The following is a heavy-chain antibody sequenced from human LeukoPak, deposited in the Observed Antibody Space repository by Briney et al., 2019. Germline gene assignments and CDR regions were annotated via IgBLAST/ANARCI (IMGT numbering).Heavy chain of an antibody. CDR2: INPNSGGT. D-gene: IGHD2-15*01. V-gene: IGHV1-2*06. J-gene: IGHJ4*02. CDR3: ARDIHPYCSGGSCYLFDY. Sequence: ASVKVSCKASGYTFTGYYMHWVRQAPGQGLEWMGPINPNSGGTNYAQKFQGRVAMTRDTSISTAYMELSRLRSDDTAVYYCARDIHPYCSGGSCYLFDYWGQGTLVTVSS. CDR1: GYTFTGYY.